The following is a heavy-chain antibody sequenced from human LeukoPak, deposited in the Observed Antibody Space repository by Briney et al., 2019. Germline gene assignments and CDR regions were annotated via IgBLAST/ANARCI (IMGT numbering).Heavy chain of an antibody. D-gene: IGHD3-3*01. Sequence: ASVKVSCKASGYTFTSYGISWVRQAPGQGLEWMGWISAYNGNTNYAQKLQGRVTMTTDTSTSTAYMELRSLRSDDTAVYYCARDRPIFGVVIPWFDPWGQGTLVTVSP. CDR3: ARDRPIFGVVIPWFDP. V-gene: IGHV1-18*01. CDR2: ISAYNGNT. CDR1: GYTFTSYG. J-gene: IGHJ5*02.